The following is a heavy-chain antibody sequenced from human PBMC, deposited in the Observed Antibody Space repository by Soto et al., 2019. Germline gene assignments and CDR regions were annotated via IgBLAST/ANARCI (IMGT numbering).Heavy chain of an antibody. D-gene: IGHD1-1*01. CDR3: ESPTKPLYYYYGMDV. Sequence: QVQLVQSGAEVKKPGSSVKVSCKASGGTFSSYAISWVRQAPGQGLEWMGGIIPIFGTANYAQKFQGRVTNTADESTSTAYMELSSVRSEDTGVYYCESPTKPLYYYYGMDVWGQGTAVTVSS. CDR2: IIPIFGTA. J-gene: IGHJ6*02. CDR1: GGTFSSYA. V-gene: IGHV1-69*12.